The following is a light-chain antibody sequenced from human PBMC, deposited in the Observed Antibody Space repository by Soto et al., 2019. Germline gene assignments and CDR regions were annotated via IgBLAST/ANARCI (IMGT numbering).Light chain of an antibody. V-gene: IGKV3-11*01. CDR2: DAS. CDR1: QTVSSY. Sequence: EIVLTQSPATLSLSPGERAALSCRASQTVSSYLAWCQQKPGQAPRLLIYDASNRATGIPARFSGSGSGTDFTLTISSLEPEDFAVYYCQQRSYWLTFGGGTKVEIK. CDR3: QQRSYWLT. J-gene: IGKJ4*01.